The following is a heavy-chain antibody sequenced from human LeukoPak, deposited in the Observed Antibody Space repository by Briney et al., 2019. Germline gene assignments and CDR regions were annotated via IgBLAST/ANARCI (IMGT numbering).Heavy chain of an antibody. V-gene: IGHV4-59*07. D-gene: IGHD6-19*01. J-gene: IGHJ4*02. Sequence: SDTLSLTCAVYGGSFSGYYWSWIRQPPGKGLEWIGYIYYSGSTNYNPSLKSRVTISVDTSKNQFSLKLSSVTAADTAVYYCARVSSGWYYYFDYWGQGTLVTVSS. CDR1: GGSFSGYY. CDR3: ARVSSGWYYYFDY. CDR2: IYYSGST.